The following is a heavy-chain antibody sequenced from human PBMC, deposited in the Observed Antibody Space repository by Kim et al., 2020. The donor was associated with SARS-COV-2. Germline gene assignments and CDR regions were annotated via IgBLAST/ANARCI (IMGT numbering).Heavy chain of an antibody. D-gene: IGHD6-19*01. CDR3: AKDRHPVEIAVAGTFDY. J-gene: IGHJ4*02. V-gene: IGHV3-23*01. CDR1: GFTFSSYA. Sequence: GGSLRLSCAASGFTFSSYAMSWVRQAPGKGLEWVSAISGSGGSTYYADSVKGRFTISRDNSKNTLYLQMNSLRAEDTAVYYCAKDRHPVEIAVAGTFDYWGQGTLVTVSS. CDR2: ISGSGGST.